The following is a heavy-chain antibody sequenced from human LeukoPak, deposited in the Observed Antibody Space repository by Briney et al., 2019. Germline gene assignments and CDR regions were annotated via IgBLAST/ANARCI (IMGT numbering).Heavy chain of an antibody. CDR2: ISTSGVST. D-gene: IGHD6-13*01. V-gene: IGHV3-23*01. J-gene: IGHJ4*02. Sequence: GGSLRLSCAASGFTFSSYAMSWVRQAPGKGLEWVSAISTSGVSTHYADSVKGRFTISRDNSKNTLYLQMNGLRAEDTAVYYCAKSPGYSSSWYDYWGQGTLVTVSS. CDR1: GFTFSSYA. CDR3: AKSPGYSSSWYDY.